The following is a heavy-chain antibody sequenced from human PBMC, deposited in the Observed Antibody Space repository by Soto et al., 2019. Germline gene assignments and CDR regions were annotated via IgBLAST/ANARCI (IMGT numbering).Heavy chain of an antibody. V-gene: IGHV4-30-4*01. D-gene: IGHD3-9*01. Sequence: QVQLQESGPGLVKPSQTLSLSCTVSGASVSSGDYYWDWIRQPPGKGLEWIGYIFDSVSTHYNPSLKSRVSISVDTSKNRISLRLTSATDTDTAVYYCAKEPRYCTSTTSQLDSWGQGTLVTVSS. CDR2: IFDSVST. CDR1: GASVSSGDYY. CDR3: AKEPRYCTSTTSQLDS. J-gene: IGHJ4*02.